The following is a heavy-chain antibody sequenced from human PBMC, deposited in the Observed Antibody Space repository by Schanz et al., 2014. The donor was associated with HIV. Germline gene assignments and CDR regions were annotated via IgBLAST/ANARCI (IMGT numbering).Heavy chain of an antibody. CDR2: INTGDGNL. J-gene: IGHJ5*02. CDR1: GNIFNSDY. D-gene: IGHD2-2*02. Sequence: QVQLGQSGAEVKKPGASVRVSCKAPGNIFNSDYLHWVRQAPGHGLEWMGIINTGDGNLRYAQKFQGRVTMTRDTSTSPVYMELSSLRSEDTAVYYCARSPEYLGWFDPWGQGTQVTVSS. CDR3: ARSPEYLGWFDP. V-gene: IGHV1-46*02.